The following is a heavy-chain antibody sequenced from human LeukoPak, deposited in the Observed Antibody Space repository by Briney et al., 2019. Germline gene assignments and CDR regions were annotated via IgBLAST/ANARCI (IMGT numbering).Heavy chain of an antibody. D-gene: IGHD6-13*01. CDR1: GYSFTSYD. CDR2: VNPNSGNT. CDR3: ARDPLIATAGPGGMDG. V-gene: IGHV1-8*03. J-gene: IGHJ6*02. Sequence: ASVKVSCKASGYSFTSYDINWVRQATGQGLEWMGWVNPNSGNTGYAQKFQGRVTITRNTSISTAYMELSSLRSEDTAVYYCARDPLIATAGPGGMDGGGQAKTVTPSS.